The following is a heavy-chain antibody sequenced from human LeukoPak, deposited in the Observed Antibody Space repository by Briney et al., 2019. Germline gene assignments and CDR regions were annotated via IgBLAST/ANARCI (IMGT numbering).Heavy chain of an antibody. J-gene: IGHJ6*03. CDR3: ARPRIAARPNYYMDV. CDR2: IYYSGST. Sequence: SETLSLTCAVSGGSISSSNWWSWVRQHPGKGLEWIGYIYYSGSTYYNPSLKSRVTISVDTSKNQFSLKLSSVTAADTAVYYCARPRIAARPNYYMDVWGKGTTVTVSS. CDR1: GGSISSSNW. D-gene: IGHD6-6*01. V-gene: IGHV4-4*02.